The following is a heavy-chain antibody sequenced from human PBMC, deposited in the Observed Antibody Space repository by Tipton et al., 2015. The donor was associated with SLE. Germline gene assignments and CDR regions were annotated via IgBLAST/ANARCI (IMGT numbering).Heavy chain of an antibody. CDR3: ARQAYYSSGYADY. CDR2: MYQTGTT. V-gene: IGHV4-38-2*02. D-gene: IGHD3-22*01. CDR1: GYSISTGYY. J-gene: IGHJ4*02. Sequence: TLSLTCTVSGYSISTGYYWGWIRQPPGKGLEWIGNMYQTGTTDYNPSLKSRVTISIDTSKNQSSLKLSAVTAADTAVYYCARQAYYSSGYADYWGQGTLVTVSS.